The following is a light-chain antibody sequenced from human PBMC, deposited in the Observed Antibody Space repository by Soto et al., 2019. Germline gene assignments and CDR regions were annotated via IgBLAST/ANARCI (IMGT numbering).Light chain of an antibody. CDR3: QQYNSYS. CDR1: QTISSW. J-gene: IGKJ1*01. V-gene: IGKV1-5*01. CDR2: DAS. Sequence: DIQMTQSPSTLPASVGDRVTITCRASQTISSWLAWYQQKPGKAPDLLIYDASRLAGGVPSRFSGSESGTEFTLTISSLQPDDFATYYCQQYNSYSFGQGTKVDIK.